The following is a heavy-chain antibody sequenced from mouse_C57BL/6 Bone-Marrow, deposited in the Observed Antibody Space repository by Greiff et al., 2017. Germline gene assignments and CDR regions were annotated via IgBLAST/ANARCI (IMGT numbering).Heavy chain of an antibody. Sequence: EVQLKQSGAELVRPGASVKLSCTASGFNIKDDYMHWVKQRPEQGLEWIGWIDPENGDTEYASKFQGKATITADTSSNTAYLQLSSLTSEDTAVYYCTRDGYYPYAMDYWGQGTSVTVSS. D-gene: IGHD2-3*01. CDR3: TRDGYYPYAMDY. J-gene: IGHJ4*01. V-gene: IGHV14-4*01. CDR2: IDPENGDT. CDR1: GFNIKDDY.